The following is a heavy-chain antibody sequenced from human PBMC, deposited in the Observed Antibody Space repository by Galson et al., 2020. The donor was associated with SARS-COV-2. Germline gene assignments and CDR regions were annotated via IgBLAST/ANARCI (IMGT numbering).Heavy chain of an antibody. D-gene: IGHD2-2*01. J-gene: IGHJ5*02. CDR3: TSGYCSSSTCYQEFDP. CDR2: IKSKANSYAT. Sequence: HWVRQASGKGLECVCRIKSKANSYATAYAASVKGRFTMSRDDSKNTAYLQMNSLKTEDTALYYCTSGYCSSSTCYQEFDPWGKGNLVNVSS. V-gene: IGHV3-73*01.